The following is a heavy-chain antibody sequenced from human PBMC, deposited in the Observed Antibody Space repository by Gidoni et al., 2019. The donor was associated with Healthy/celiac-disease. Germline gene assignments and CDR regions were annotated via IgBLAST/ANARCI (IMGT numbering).Heavy chain of an antibody. Sequence: QVQLQQWGAGLWKPSETLSLTCAVYCGSVSGYYWSWFRQPPGKGLEWIGEINHRGSTNFNPSLKSRVTISVDTSKNQFSLKLSSVTAADTAVYYCARVRGGIDYWGQGTLVTVSS. V-gene: IGHV4-34*01. CDR2: INHRGST. CDR3: ARVRGGIDY. J-gene: IGHJ4*02. CDR1: CGSVSGYY.